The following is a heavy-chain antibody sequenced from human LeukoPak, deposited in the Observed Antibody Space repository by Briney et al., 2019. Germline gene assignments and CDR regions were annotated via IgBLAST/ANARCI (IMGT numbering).Heavy chain of an antibody. D-gene: IGHD6-13*01. J-gene: IGHJ5*02. CDR2: INHSGST. CDR1: GGSFSGYY. Sequence: SETLSLTCAVYGGSFSGYYWSWIRQPPGKGLEWIGEINHSGSTNYNPSLKSRVTISVDTSKNQFSLKLSSVTAADTAVYYCARAPGYSSSWGGNWFDPWGQGTLVTVSS. CDR3: ARAPGYSSSWGGNWFDP. V-gene: IGHV4-34*01.